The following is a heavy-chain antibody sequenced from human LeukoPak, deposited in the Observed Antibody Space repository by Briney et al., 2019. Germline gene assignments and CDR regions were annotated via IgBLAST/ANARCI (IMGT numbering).Heavy chain of an antibody. CDR3: TRHLDDMDV. V-gene: IGHV3-73*01. CDR1: GFTFSGAT. Sequence: GGSLKLSCAASGFTFSGATMHWVRQASGKGLEWVGRIRSKADSYATAYAASVKGRFTISRDDSKNTACLQMNSLKTEDTAVYYCTRHLDDMDVWGKGTTVTVSS. D-gene: IGHD3-16*01. CDR2: IRSKADSYAT. J-gene: IGHJ6*04.